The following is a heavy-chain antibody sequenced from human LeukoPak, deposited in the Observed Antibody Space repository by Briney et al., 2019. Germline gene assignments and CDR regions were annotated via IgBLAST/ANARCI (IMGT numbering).Heavy chain of an antibody. Sequence: PGGSLRLSCAASGXTFSNYNLNWVRQAPGKGLEWVSSIRGSSTSMYYADSVKGRFSISRDNAKNSLYLQMDSLRAEDTAVYYCARTPYCTNGICYNRYYFDFWGQGALVTVSS. J-gene: IGHJ4*02. CDR2: IRGSSTSM. CDR1: GXTFSNYN. D-gene: IGHD2-8*01. CDR3: ARTPYCTNGICYNRYYFDF. V-gene: IGHV3-21*01.